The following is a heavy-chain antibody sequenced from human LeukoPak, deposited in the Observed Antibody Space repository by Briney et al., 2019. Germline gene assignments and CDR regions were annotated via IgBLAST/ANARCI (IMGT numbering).Heavy chain of an antibody. Sequence: GGSLRLSCAASGFTFSSYGMSWVRQAPGKGLEWVSAISGSGGSTYYADSVKGRFTISRDNSKNTLYLQMNSLRAEDTAVYYCATEALAAAGTHDAFDIWGQGTMVTVSS. CDR1: GFTFSSYG. D-gene: IGHD6-13*01. J-gene: IGHJ3*02. CDR2: ISGSGGST. V-gene: IGHV3-23*01. CDR3: ATEALAAAGTHDAFDI.